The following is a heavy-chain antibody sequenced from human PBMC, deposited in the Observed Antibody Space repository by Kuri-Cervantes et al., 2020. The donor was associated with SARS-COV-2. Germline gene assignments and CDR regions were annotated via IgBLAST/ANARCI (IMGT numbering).Heavy chain of an antibody. CDR1: GYTFNSYG. V-gene: IGHV1-18*01. CDR2: ISAYNGNT. Sequence: ASVKVSCKASGYTFNSYGISWVRQAPGQGLEWMGWISAYNGNTNYAQKLQGRVTMTADTSTSTAYMELRSLRSDDTAVYYCARETTYYDYVWGSYRYGWFDPWGQGTLVTVSS. D-gene: IGHD3-16*02. J-gene: IGHJ5*02. CDR3: ARETTYYDYVWGSYRYGWFDP.